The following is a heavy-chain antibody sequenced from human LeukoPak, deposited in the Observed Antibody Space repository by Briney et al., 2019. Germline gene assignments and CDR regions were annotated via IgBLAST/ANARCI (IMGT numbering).Heavy chain of an antibody. Sequence: GGSLRLSCAASGFTFDSFSMNWVRQAPGKGLEWVSSISTSSRHIYHADSVKGRFTVSRDNAKNTLYLQVNNLRAEDTAVYYCARAGAWEALNCWGQGTLVTVSS. D-gene: IGHD1-26*01. CDR3: ARAGAWEALNC. V-gene: IGHV3-21*01. CDR2: ISTSSRHI. CDR1: GFTFDSFS. J-gene: IGHJ4*02.